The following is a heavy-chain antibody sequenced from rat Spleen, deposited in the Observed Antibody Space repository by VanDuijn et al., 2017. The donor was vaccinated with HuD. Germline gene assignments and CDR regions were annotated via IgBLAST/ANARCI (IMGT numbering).Heavy chain of an antibody. CDR1: GFTFSNYD. Sequence: EVQLVESGGGLVQPGRSLKLSCAASGFTFSNYDMAWVRQAPTKGLEWIASISTGGGNTYYRDSVKGRFTISRDNAKNTQYLQMDSLRSEDTATYYCARLGIGTTSGWFAYWGQGTLVTVSS. CDR2: ISTGGGNT. J-gene: IGHJ3*01. CDR3: ARLGIGTTSGWFAY. D-gene: IGHD1-5*01. V-gene: IGHV5S13*01.